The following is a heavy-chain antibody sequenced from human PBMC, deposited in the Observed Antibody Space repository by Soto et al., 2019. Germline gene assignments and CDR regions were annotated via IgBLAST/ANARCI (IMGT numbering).Heavy chain of an antibody. D-gene: IGHD3-22*01. CDR3: AKSGLFDSSGYHHPHFDS. Sequence: GGSLRLSCAASGFTFSSYAMSWVRQAPGKGLEWVSGIDGSGRNTYYADSVKGRFTISRDNSNSTLFLQMNSLRAEDTAVYYCAKSGLFDSSGYHHPHFDSWGPGALVTVSS. CDR1: GFTFSSYA. J-gene: IGHJ4*02. V-gene: IGHV3-23*01. CDR2: IDGSGRNT.